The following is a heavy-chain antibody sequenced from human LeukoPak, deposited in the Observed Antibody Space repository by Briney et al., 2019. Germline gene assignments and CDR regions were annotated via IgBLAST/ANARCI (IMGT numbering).Heavy chain of an antibody. J-gene: IGHJ4*02. CDR2: IASNGGTK. CDR3: AREYCTTNNCYNWGLGY. CDR1: GFSFNTYT. V-gene: IGHV3-64*02. Sequence: GGSLRLSCAASGFSFNTYTMRWVRQAPGKGLEYVSGIASNGGTKYYTDSVKGRFTISRDNFKNTVYLQMDSLRPADMAVYYCAREYCTTNNCYNWGLGYWGQGTLVTVSS. D-gene: IGHD2-2*02.